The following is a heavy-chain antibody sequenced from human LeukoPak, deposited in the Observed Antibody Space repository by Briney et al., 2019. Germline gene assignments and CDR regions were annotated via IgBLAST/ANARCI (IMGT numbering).Heavy chain of an antibody. CDR1: GGSISSSSYY. CDR2: IYYSGST. CDR3: ARADYDYVWGSYRNWFDP. Sequence: RTSETLSLTCTVSGGSISSSSYYWGWIRQPPGKGLEWIGSIYYSGSTYYNPSLKSRVTISVDTSKNQFSLKLSSVTAADTAVYYCARADYDYVWGSYRNWFDPWGQGTLVTVSS. V-gene: IGHV4-39*01. J-gene: IGHJ5*02. D-gene: IGHD3-16*01.